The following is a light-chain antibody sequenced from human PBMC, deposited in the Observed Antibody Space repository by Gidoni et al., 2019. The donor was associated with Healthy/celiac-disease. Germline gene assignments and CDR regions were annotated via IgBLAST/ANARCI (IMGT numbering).Light chain of an antibody. Sequence: QSALTQPASVSVSPGQSITISCTGTSSDVGSYNLVSWYQQHPGKAPKLMLYEGSKRPSGVSNRFSGSKSGNTASLTIPGLQAEDEADYYCCSYAGSSTWVFGGGTKLTVL. V-gene: IGLV2-23*01. CDR1: SSDVGSYNL. J-gene: IGLJ3*02. CDR2: EGS. CDR3: CSYAGSSTWV.